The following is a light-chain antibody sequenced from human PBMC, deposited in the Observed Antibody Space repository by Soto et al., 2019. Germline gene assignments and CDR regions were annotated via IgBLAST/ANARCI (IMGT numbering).Light chain of an antibody. Sequence: QSVLTQPPSVSGAPGQRVTISCTGSSSNIGAGYDEHWYQQLPGTAPKILIYGNSNRPSGVPDRFSGSKSGTSASLAITGLQAEDEADYYCQSYDSSLSVVFGGGTKLTVL. J-gene: IGLJ2*01. CDR2: GNS. CDR1: SSNIGAGYD. V-gene: IGLV1-40*01. CDR3: QSYDSSLSVV.